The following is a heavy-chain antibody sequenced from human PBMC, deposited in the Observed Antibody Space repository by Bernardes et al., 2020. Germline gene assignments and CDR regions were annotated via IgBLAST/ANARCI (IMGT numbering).Heavy chain of an antibody. CDR1: GFTFSNYA. D-gene: IGHD3-10*01. J-gene: IGHJ6*03. CDR2: ISGSGGST. V-gene: IGHV3-23*01. CDR3: AKGAITMIRGVIKHNYYYMDG. Sequence: GGSLRLSCAASGFTFSNYAMNWVRQAPGKGLEWVSGISGSGGSTYHADSVKGRFTISRDNSKNTLYLQMNSLRVEDTAVYYCAKGAITMIRGVIKHNYYYMDGWGKGTTVTVSS.